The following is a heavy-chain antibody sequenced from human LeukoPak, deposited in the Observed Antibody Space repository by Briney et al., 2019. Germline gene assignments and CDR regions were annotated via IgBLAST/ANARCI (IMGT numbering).Heavy chain of an antibody. J-gene: IGHJ6*03. CDR3: ASVRGYCSSTSCYDTRYYYYYYMDV. CDR1: GGTFSSYA. CDR2: IIPTFGTA. D-gene: IGHD2-2*01. Sequence: SVKVSCKASGGTFSSYAISWVRQAPGQGLEWMEGIIPTFGTANYAQKFQGRVTITTDESTSTAYMELSSLRSEDTAVYYCASVRGYCSSTSCYDTRYYYYYYMDVWGKGTTVTVSS. V-gene: IGHV1-69*05.